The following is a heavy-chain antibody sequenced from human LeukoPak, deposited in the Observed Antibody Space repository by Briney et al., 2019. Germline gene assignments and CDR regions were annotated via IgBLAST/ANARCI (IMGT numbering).Heavy chain of an antibody. CDR3: AKHNGPVIARGPFDY. D-gene: IGHD2-8*01. Sequence: PGGSLRLSCAASGFTFSTYGMIWVRQAPGMGLESVSLITSSGDTTYYADSVKGRFTISRDNSKNTLFLQMNSLRAEDTALYYCAKHNGPVIARGPFDYWGQGTLVTVSS. CDR1: GFTFSTYG. J-gene: IGHJ4*02. V-gene: IGHV3-23*01. CDR2: ITSSGDTT.